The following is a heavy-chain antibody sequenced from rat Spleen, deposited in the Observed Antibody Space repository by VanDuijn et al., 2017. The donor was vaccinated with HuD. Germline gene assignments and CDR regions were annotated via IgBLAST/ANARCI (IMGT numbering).Heavy chain of an antibody. D-gene: IGHD4-3*01. Sequence: EVQLVESGGGLVQPGRSMKLSCAASGFTFSSFPMAWVRQAPTTGLEWVATISYDGSSTYYRDSVKGRFTISRDNAKSTLDLQRDSLRSEDTATYYCARSLRGLDYWGQGVMVTVSS. CDR3: ARSLRGLDY. CDR1: GFTFSSFP. V-gene: IGHV5-46*01. J-gene: IGHJ2*01. CDR2: ISYDGSST.